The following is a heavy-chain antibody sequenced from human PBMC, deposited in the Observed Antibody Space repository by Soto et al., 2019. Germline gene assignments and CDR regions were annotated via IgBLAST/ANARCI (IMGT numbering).Heavy chain of an antibody. CDR3: ARGDRTSSSWFHIFDY. Sequence: SETLSLTCTVSGRSISSYYWSWIRQPPGKGLEWIGYIYYRGSTNYNPSLKSRVTISVGTSKNQFSLKLSSVTAADTAVYYCARGDRTSSSWFHIFDYWGQGTLVTVSS. D-gene: IGHD6-13*01. CDR1: GRSISSYY. CDR2: IYYRGST. V-gene: IGHV4-59*01. J-gene: IGHJ4*02.